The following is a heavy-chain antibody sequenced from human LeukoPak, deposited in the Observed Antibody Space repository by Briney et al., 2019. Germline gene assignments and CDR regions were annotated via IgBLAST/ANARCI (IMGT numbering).Heavy chain of an antibody. V-gene: IGHV3-23*01. CDR1: GFTFSTYD. CDR3: AKGVTASWYDY. Sequence: GGSLRLSCAASGFTFSTYDMSWVRQASGKGLEWVSAISRSGGSTYYADSVKGRFTISRDNSKNTLSLQMSSLIPDDTAVYYCAKGVTASWYDYWGQGTLVTVSA. CDR2: ISRSGGST. J-gene: IGHJ4*02. D-gene: IGHD6-13*01.